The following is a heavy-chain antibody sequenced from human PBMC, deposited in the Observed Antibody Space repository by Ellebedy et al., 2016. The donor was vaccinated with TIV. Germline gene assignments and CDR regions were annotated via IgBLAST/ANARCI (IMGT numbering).Heavy chain of an antibody. Sequence: GESLKISXTGSGFSFTSYWIGWVRQMPGKGLEWMGTIYPGDSDTRYSPSFQGQVTISADKSISTAYLQWSSLKASDTAMYYCARHGHPDWYFDLWGRGTLVTVSS. CDR3: ARHGHPDWYFDL. CDR1: GFSFTSYW. CDR2: IYPGDSDT. V-gene: IGHV5-51*01. J-gene: IGHJ2*01.